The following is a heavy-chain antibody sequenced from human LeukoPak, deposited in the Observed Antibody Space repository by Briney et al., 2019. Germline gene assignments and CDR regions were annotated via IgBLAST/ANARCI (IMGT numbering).Heavy chain of an antibody. J-gene: IGHJ4*02. Sequence: PGGSLRLSCTASGIMFSGYWMSWVRQAPGKGLEWVSAISGSGGSTYYADSVKGRFTISRDNSKNTLYLQMNSLRAEDTAVYYCAKDSYPYSGSYGVCFDYWGQGTLVTVSS. V-gene: IGHV3-23*01. CDR1: GIMFSGYW. CDR2: ISGSGGST. CDR3: AKDSYPYSGSYGVCFDY. D-gene: IGHD1-26*01.